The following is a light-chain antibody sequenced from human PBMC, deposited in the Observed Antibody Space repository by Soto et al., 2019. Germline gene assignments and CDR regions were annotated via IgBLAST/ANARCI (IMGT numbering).Light chain of an antibody. J-gene: IGKJ4*01. V-gene: IGKV1-17*03. CDR1: QGINNY. Sequence: DIQMTQSPSAMSASVGDRVTITCRASQGINNYLVWFQQKPGKVPKRLISAASRLQAGVPSRFSGSGFGTEFTLTISSLQPEDFATYYCLHHNSFPLAFGGGTKVDIK. CDR3: LHHNSFPLA. CDR2: AAS.